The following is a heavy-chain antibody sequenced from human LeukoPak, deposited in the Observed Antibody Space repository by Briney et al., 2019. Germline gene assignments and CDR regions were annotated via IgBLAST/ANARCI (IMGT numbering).Heavy chain of an antibody. CDR2: IYYSGST. D-gene: IGHD4-23*01. CDR1: GGSISSYY. CDR3: ARVRRYGGNSSPAFNAFDI. Sequence: PSETLSLTCTVSGGSISSYYWSWIRQPPGKGLEWIGYIYYSGSTNYNPSLKSRVTISVDTSRNQFSLKLSSVTAADTAVYYCARVRRYGGNSSPAFNAFDIWGQGTMVTVSS. J-gene: IGHJ3*02. V-gene: IGHV4-59*01.